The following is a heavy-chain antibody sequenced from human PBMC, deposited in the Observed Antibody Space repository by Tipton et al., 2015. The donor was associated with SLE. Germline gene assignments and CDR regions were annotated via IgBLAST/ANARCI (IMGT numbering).Heavy chain of an antibody. V-gene: IGHV3-23*01. Sequence: SLRLSCPASGFSFSNYAMNWVRQAPGKGLVWVSGISGSGVTTNYADSVKGRFTISKDNSNNTLYLQMNSLRAEDTAVYYCAKGSTYFYSYGQGTLVTVST. CDR3: AKGSTYFYS. CDR1: GFSFSNYA. D-gene: IGHD2-2*01. CDR2: ISGSGVTT. J-gene: IGHJ4*01.